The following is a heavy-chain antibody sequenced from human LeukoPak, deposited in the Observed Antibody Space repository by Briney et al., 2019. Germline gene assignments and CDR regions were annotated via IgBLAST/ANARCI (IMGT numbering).Heavy chain of an antibody. J-gene: IGHJ4*02. CDR2: IRSKANSYAT. D-gene: IGHD4-17*01. Sequence: GGSLRLSCAASGFTFSGSAMHWVRQASGKGLEWVGRIRSKANSYATAYAASVKGRFTISRDDSKDTAYLQMNSLKTEDTAVYYCTRTVFGDYAYWGQGTLVTVSS. V-gene: IGHV3-73*01. CDR3: TRTVFGDYAY. CDR1: GFTFSGSA.